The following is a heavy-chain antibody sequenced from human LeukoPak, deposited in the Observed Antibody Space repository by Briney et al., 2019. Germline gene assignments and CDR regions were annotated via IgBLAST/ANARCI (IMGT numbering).Heavy chain of an antibody. CDR3: ARVKGVVTAILDY. CDR1: GASISSYY. V-gene: IGHV4-59*01. Sequence: PSETLSLTCTVSGASISSYYWSWIRQPPGKGLEWIGYIYYSGSTSYNPSLKSRVTFSVDTSKNQFSLKLISVTAADTAVYYCARVKGVVTAILDYWGQGTLVTVSS. D-gene: IGHD2-21*02. J-gene: IGHJ4*02. CDR2: IYYSGST.